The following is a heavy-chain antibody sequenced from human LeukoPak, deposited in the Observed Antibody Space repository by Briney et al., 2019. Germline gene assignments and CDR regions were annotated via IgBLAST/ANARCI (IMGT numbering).Heavy chain of an antibody. CDR1: GLTFSSYG. V-gene: IGHV3-30*18. D-gene: IGHD6-19*01. Sequence: GRSLRLSCAASGLTFSSYGMHWVRQAPGKGLEWVAVISYDGSNKYYADSVKGRFTISRDNSKNTLYLQMNSLRAEDTAVYYCAKGQWLVLFPDYWGQGTLVTVSS. J-gene: IGHJ4*02. CDR2: ISYDGSNK. CDR3: AKGQWLVLFPDY.